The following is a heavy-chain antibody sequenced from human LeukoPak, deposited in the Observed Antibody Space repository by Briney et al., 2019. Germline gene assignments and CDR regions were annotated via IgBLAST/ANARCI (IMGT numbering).Heavy chain of an antibody. J-gene: IGHJ3*01. CDR2: ISYSGIT. V-gene: IGHV4-59*13. Sequence: PSETLSLTCTVSNGSISGYYWSWIRQPPGKGLEWLGYISYSGITNYSPSLKSPVRISVATSKNDFSLKLSSVIAADTATYYCARVNSLPSGSYQKIESPDAFDVWGQGTMVTVSS. D-gene: IGHD3-10*01. CDR3: ARVNSLPSGSYQKIESPDAFDV. CDR1: NGSISGYY.